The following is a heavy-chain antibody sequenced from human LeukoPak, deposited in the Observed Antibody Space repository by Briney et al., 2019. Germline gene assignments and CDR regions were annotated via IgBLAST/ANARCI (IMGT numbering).Heavy chain of an antibody. D-gene: IGHD6-19*01. CDR1: GGSFSGYY. CDR3: ARGRVSGWYDYFDY. Sequence: SETLSLTCAVYGGSFSGYYWSWIRQPPGKGLEWIGEINHSGSTNYNPSLKSRVTISVDTSKNQFSLKLSSVPAADTAVYYCARGRVSGWYDYFDYWGQGTLVTVSS. J-gene: IGHJ4*02. CDR2: INHSGST. V-gene: IGHV4-34*01.